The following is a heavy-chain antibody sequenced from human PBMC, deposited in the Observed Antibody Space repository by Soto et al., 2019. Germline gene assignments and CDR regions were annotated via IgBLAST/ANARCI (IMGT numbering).Heavy chain of an antibody. CDR1: GGSISSSSYY. CDR3: ARLYCSGGSCYSNDY. J-gene: IGHJ4*02. Sequence: SETLSLTCTVSGGSISSSSYYWGWIRQPPGKGLEWIGSIYYSGSTYYNPSLKSRVTISVDTSKNQFSLKLSSVTAADTAVYYCARLYCSGGSCYSNDYWGQGTLVTVSS. CDR2: IYYSGST. V-gene: IGHV4-39*01. D-gene: IGHD2-15*01.